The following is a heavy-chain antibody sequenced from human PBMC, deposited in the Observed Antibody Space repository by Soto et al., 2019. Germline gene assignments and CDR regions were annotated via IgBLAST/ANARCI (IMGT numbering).Heavy chain of an antibody. CDR2: INHSGST. CDR3: ARDTSDDSTGYFDY. J-gene: IGHJ4*02. CDR1: GLSFSDYY. D-gene: IGHD1-1*01. Sequence: PSETLSLTCAVYGLSFSDYYWSWVRQPPGKGLEWIGEINHSGSTNYNPSLKSRVTISVDTSKNQFSLKLSSVTAADTAVYYCARDTSDDSTGYFDYLGQGTLVTVYS. V-gene: IGHV4-34*01.